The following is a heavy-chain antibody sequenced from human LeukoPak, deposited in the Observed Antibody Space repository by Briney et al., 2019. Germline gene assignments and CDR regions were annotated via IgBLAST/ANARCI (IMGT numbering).Heavy chain of an antibody. D-gene: IGHD6-13*01. V-gene: IGHV3-30*03. CDR2: MSYDGSNK. Sequence: PGRSLRLSCVVSRFTFSNYGMHWVRQAPGKGLEWVAFMSYDGSNKHYTDSVKGRFTISRDNSKNTLFLRMNSLRAEDTAVYYCARDGISAAELDAFDIWGQGTTVTVSS. J-gene: IGHJ3*02. CDR1: RFTFSNYG. CDR3: ARDGISAAELDAFDI.